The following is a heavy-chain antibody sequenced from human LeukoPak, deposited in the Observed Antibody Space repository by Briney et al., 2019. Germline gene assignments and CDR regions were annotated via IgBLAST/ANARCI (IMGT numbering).Heavy chain of an antibody. Sequence: ASVRVSCKASGYTFTSYDINWVRQATGQGLEWMGWMNPNSGNTGYAQKFQGRVTMTRNTSISTAYMELSSLRSEDTAVYYCARGLLGYYDFCSGRHDAFDIWGQGTMVTVSS. CDR3: ARGLLGYYDFCSGRHDAFDI. CDR1: GYTFTSYD. J-gene: IGHJ3*02. V-gene: IGHV1-8*01. CDR2: MNPNSGNT. D-gene: IGHD3-3*01.